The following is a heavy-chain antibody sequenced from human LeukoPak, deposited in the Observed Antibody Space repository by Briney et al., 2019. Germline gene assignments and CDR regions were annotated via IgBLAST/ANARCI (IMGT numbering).Heavy chain of an antibody. CDR1: GYTFTSYY. D-gene: IGHD1-26*01. Sequence: ASVKVSCKASGYTFTSYYMHWVRQAPGQGLEWMGIINPSGGSTSYAQKFQGRVTMTRNMSTSTVYMELSSLRSEDTAVYYCARDRDSGSSKHPHDAFDIWGQGTMVTVSS. V-gene: IGHV1-46*01. CDR2: INPSGGST. CDR3: ARDRDSGSSKHPHDAFDI. J-gene: IGHJ3*02.